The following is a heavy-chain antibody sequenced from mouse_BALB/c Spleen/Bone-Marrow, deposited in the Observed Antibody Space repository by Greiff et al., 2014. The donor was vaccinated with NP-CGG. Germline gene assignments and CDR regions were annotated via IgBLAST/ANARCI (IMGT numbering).Heavy chain of an antibody. CDR2: INPSTGYT. Sequence: VQLQQSGAELAKPGASVKMSCKASGYTFTSYWMHWVKQRPGQGLEWIGYINPSTGYTEYNQKFKDKATLTADKSSITAYMQLSSLTSEDSAVYYCARQITTVDYAMDYWGQGTSVTVSS. CDR3: ARQITTVDYAMDY. J-gene: IGHJ4*01. CDR1: GYTFTSYW. V-gene: IGHV1-7*01. D-gene: IGHD1-1*01.